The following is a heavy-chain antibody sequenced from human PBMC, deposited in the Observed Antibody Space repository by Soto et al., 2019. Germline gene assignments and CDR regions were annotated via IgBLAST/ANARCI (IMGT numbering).Heavy chain of an antibody. V-gene: IGHV1-18*01. CDR1: GYTFTSYA. CDR3: ARNLAVESDY. CDR2: ISAYNGNT. J-gene: IGHJ4*02. Sequence: ASVKVSCKASGYTFTSYAMHWVRQAPGQGLEWMGWISAYNGNTNYAQKLQGRVTMTTDTSTSTAYMELRSLRSDDTAVYYCARNLAVESDYWGQGTLVTVSS. D-gene: IGHD6-19*01.